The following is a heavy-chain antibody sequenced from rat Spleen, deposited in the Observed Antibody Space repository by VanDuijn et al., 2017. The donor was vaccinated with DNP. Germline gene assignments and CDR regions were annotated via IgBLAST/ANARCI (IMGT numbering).Heavy chain of an antibody. CDR1: GFSLTSYG. V-gene: IGHV2S12*01. J-gene: IGHJ3*01. CDR3: TREVAPFAY. Sequence: QVQLKESGPGLVQPSRTLSLTCTVSGFSLTSYGVSWVRQPPGKGLEWIAAISNGGSTYYNSALQSRLSITRDTSKSQVFLKMNSLQTEDTAIYFCTREVAPFAYWGQGTLVTVSS. CDR2: ISNGGST.